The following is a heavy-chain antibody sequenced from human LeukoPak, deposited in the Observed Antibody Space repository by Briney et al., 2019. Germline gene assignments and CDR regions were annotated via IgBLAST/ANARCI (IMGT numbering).Heavy chain of an antibody. J-gene: IGHJ4*02. D-gene: IGHD6-19*01. CDR3: AKGGHSSGWVFDY. Sequence: PGGSLRLSCAASGFTFSSYAMSWVRQAPGKGLEWVLAISGSGGSTYYADSVKGRFTISRDNSKNTLYVQMNSLRAEDTAVYYCAKGGHSSGWVFDYWGQGTLVTVSS. CDR1: GFTFSSYA. CDR2: ISGSGGST. V-gene: IGHV3-23*01.